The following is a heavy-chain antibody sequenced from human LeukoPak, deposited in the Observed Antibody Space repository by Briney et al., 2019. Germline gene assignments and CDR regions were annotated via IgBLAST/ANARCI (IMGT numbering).Heavy chain of an antibody. CDR3: ARVSAAGTGFLDL. CDR1: GFTVRGYW. J-gene: IGHJ2*01. V-gene: IGHV3-7*01. CDR2: IKQDGSAQ. D-gene: IGHD6-13*01. Sequence: GGSLRLSCAASGFTVRGYWMSWVRQAPGKGLEWGANIKQDGSAQIYVDSVKGRLTTSRDNAKNSLFLQMHSLRVEDTALYYCARVSAAGTGFLDLWGRGTLVLVSA.